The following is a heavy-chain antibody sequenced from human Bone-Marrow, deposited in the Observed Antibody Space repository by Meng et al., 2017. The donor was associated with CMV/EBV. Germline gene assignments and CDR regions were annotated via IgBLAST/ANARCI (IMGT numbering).Heavy chain of an antibody. Sequence: ASVKVSCKASGYTFTSYDINWVRQATGQGLEWMGWMNPNSGNTGYAQKFQGRVTMTRNTSISTAYMELSSLRSDDTAVYYCASRYCSSTSCFPWGQGTLVTVSS. CDR1: GYTFTSYD. CDR3: ASRYCSSTSCFP. CDR2: MNPNSGNT. V-gene: IGHV1-8*01. D-gene: IGHD2-2*01. J-gene: IGHJ5*02.